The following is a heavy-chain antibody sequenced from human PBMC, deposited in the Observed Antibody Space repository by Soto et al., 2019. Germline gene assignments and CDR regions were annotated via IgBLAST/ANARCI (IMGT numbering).Heavy chain of an antibody. D-gene: IGHD3-16*01. V-gene: IGHV3-49*03. J-gene: IGHJ3*02. CDR1: GFTFGDYA. Sequence: GGSLRLSCTTSGFTFGDYAVSWLRQAPGKGLEWVSFIRSKVSGGTAEYAASVKGRFTISRDDSKSIAYLQMNSLKIEDTAVYYCTIDVLGVRAFDIWCQGTMVTVSS. CDR2: IRSKVSGGTA. CDR3: TIDVLGVRAFDI.